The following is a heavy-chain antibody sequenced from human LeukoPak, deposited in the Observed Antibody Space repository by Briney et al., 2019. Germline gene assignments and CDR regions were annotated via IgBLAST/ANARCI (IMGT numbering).Heavy chain of an antibody. CDR1: GFMFRSYW. CDR3: SRALEV. V-gene: IGHV3-7*01. Sequence: GGSLRLSCEVSGFMFRSYWMDWVRQAPGGGLEWVANINQDGSEKYFVDSVKGRFTISRDNAKNSLYLQMNSLRAKDTAVYYCSRALEVWGKGTTVTVSS. CDR2: INQDGSEK. J-gene: IGHJ6*04.